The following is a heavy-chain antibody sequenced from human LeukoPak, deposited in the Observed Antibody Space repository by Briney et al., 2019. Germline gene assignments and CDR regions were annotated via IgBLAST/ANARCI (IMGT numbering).Heavy chain of an antibody. CDR3: TTLGYHLDS. Sequence: PRGSLRLSCAASGFDFGAYEMNWVRQAPGKGLEWVSYIAGSDTTTYYADSVKGRFTISRDNAKNSLYPQMNSLRAEDTALYYCTTLGYHLDSWGQGTLVTVSS. J-gene: IGHJ4*02. D-gene: IGHD3-22*01. CDR2: IAGSDTTT. V-gene: IGHV3-48*03. CDR1: GFDFGAYE.